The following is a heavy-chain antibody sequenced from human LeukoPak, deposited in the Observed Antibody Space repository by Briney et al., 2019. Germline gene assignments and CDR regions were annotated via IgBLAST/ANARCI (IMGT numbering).Heavy chain of an antibody. V-gene: IGHV3-23*01. Sequence: PGGSLRLSCAASGFIFSGYGMSWVRQAPGKGLEWVSTIGGRGGSTYYADSVKGRFTISRDNAKNTLYLQMNSLRAEDTAIYYCAKYSRNYSGDYWRPGNLVSVPS. D-gene: IGHD5-12*01. J-gene: IGHJ4*02. CDR3: AKYSRNYSGDY. CDR1: GFIFSGYG. CDR2: IGGRGGST.